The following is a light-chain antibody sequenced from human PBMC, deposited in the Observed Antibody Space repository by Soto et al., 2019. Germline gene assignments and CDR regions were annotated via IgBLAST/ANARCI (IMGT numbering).Light chain of an antibody. CDR2: DVK. CDR1: SSDVGGYNY. Sequence: QSALTQPRSVSGSPGQSVTISCTGTSSDVGGYNYFSWYQQYPGKAPKVMIYDVKTRPSGVPDRFSGSKSGNTASLTISGLKAEDEADYYCCSYAGSYTFVFGTGTKLTVL. CDR3: CSYAGSYTFV. J-gene: IGLJ1*01. V-gene: IGLV2-11*01.